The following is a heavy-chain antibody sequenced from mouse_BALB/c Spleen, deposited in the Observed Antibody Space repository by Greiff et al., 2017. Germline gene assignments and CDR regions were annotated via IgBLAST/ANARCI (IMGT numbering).Heavy chain of an antibody. J-gene: IGHJ4*01. Sequence: EVKLVESGAELVKPGASVKLSCTASGFNIKDTYMHWVKQRPEQGLEWIGRIDPANGNTKYDPKFQGKATITADTSSNTAYLQLSSLTSEDTAVYYCARIVRGAMDYWGQGTSVTVSS. CDR3: ARIVRGAMDY. CDR1: GFNIKDTY. CDR2: IDPANGNT. V-gene: IGHV14-3*02. D-gene: IGHD2-5*01.